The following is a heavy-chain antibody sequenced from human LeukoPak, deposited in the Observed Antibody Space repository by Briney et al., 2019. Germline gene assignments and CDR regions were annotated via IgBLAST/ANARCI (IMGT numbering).Heavy chain of an antibody. D-gene: IGHD5-18*01. CDR3: ARVGDTAMAPFAW. CDR1: GGSFSDYY. J-gene: IGHJ4*02. V-gene: IGHV4-34*01. Sequence: SETLSLTCAVYGGSFSDYYWSWIRQPPDKGLEWIGEINQSGSTNYNPSLKSRVTISVDTSNSQFFLRLTSVTAADTAMYYCARVGDTAMAPFAWWGQGTQVTVSS. CDR2: INQSGST.